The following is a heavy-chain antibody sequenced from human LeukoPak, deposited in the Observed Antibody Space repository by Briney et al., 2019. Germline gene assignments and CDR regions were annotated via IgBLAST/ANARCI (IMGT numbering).Heavy chain of an antibody. CDR2: ISGSGGST. CDR1: GFTFSSYA. J-gene: IGHJ4*02. CDR3: AKPLYGDSFDFDY. D-gene: IGHD4-17*01. V-gene: IGHV3-23*01. Sequence: GRSLRLSCAASGFTFSSYAMHWVRQAPGKGLEWVSAISGSGGSTYYADSVKGRFTISRDNSKNTLYLQMNSLRAEDTAVYYCAKPLYGDSFDFDYWGQGTLVTVSS.